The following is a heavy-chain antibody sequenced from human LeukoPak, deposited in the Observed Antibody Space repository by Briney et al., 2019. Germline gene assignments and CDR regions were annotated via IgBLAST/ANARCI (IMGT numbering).Heavy chain of an antibody. V-gene: IGHV3-7*04. CDR3: TRVGYIDEGIDY. J-gene: IGHJ4*02. D-gene: IGHD5-24*01. CDR2: IKQDGSKK. Sequence: GGSLRLSCVASGFPLSSYWMTWVRQAPGKGLEWVANIKQDGSKKSYVDSVKGRFTISRDNAKNSPYLQMNSLRAEDTAIYYCTRVGYIDEGIDYWGQGTLVTVSS. CDR1: GFPLSSYW.